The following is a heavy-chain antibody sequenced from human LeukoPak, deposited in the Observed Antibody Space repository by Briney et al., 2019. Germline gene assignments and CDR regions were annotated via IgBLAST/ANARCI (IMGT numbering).Heavy chain of an antibody. CDR1: GFTFSSYA. V-gene: IGHV3-30*04. CDR3: ARDRYATVTIFYLGYLPRHGWFDP. J-gene: IGHJ5*02. CDR2: ISYDGSNK. D-gene: IGHD4-17*01. Sequence: GGSLRLSCAASGFTFSSYAMHWVRQAPGKGLEWVAVISYDGSNKYYADSVKGRFTISRDNSKNTLYLQMNSLRAEDTAVYYCARDRYATVTIFYLGYLPRHGWFDPWGQGTLVTVSS.